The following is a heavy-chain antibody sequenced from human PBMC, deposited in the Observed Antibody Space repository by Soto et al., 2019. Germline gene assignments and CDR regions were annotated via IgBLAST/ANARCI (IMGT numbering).Heavy chain of an antibody. V-gene: IGHV3-23*01. Sequence: GGSLRLSCAASGFTFSSYAMSWVRQAPGKGLEWVSAISGSGGSTYYADSVKGRFTISRDNSKNTLYLQMNSLRAEDTAVYYCAKGGLGYCSSTSCYSVGGYYYYYYMDVWGKGTTVTVSS. CDR1: GFTFSSYA. CDR3: AKGGLGYCSSTSCYSVGGYYYYYYMDV. J-gene: IGHJ6*03. CDR2: ISGSGGST. D-gene: IGHD2-2*01.